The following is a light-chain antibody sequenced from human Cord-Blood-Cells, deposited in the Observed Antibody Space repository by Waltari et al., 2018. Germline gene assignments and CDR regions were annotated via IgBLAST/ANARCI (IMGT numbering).Light chain of an antibody. Sequence: EIVLTQSPGTLSLSPGERATLSCRASQSVSSSYLAWYQHKPGQAPRLLICGAASRATGTPDRFSGSGSGTDLALTISRLEPEDFAVYYCQQYGSSPPMYTFGQGTKLEIK. CDR2: GAA. CDR1: QSVSSSY. V-gene: IGKV3-20*01. CDR3: QQYGSSPPMYT. J-gene: IGKJ2*01.